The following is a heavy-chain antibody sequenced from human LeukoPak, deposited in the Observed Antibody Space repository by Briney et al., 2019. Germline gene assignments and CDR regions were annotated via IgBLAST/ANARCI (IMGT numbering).Heavy chain of an antibody. CDR1: RGTLSSYV. V-gene: IGHV1-69*01. CDR2: IIPIFGTA. D-gene: IGHD2-15*01. J-gene: IGHJ4*02. CDR3: ARDREGYCSGGSCYAFDY. Sequence: SVKVSCLASRGTLSSYVLSWLRQAPGQGVAGMGGIIPIFGTANYLQKFQGRVTITADESTSTAYMELSSLRSEDAAVYYCARDREGYCSGGSCYAFDYWGQGTLVTVSS.